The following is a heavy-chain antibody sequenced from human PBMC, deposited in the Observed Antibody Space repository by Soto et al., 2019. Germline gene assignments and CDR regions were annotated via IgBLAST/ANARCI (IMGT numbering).Heavy chain of an antibody. Sequence: QVQLVESGGGVVQPGRSLRLSCAASGFTFSSYAMHWVRQAPGKGLEWVAVISYDGSNKYYADSVKGRFTIYRDNSKNTLYLQMNSLRAEDTAVYYCARGYYYYSSGYYYYYGMDVWGQGTTVTVSS. CDR1: GFTFSSYA. CDR3: ARGYYYYSSGYYYYYGMDV. V-gene: IGHV3-30-3*01. J-gene: IGHJ6*02. D-gene: IGHD3-22*01. CDR2: ISYDGSNK.